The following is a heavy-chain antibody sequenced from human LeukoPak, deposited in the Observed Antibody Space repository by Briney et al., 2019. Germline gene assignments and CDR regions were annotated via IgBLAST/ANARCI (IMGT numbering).Heavy chain of an antibody. CDR1: GYTFTNYD. J-gene: IGHJ5*02. Sequence: ASVKVSCKASGYTFTNYDINWVRQATGQGPEWMGWMNPKSGNTGYAQKFQGRVAMTRNTSISTAYMELSSLRSDDTAVYYCARDQDIVVVVAALRQREMGGFDPWGQGTLVTVSS. CDR3: ARDQDIVVVVAALRQREMGGFDP. CDR2: MNPKSGNT. D-gene: IGHD2-15*01. V-gene: IGHV1-8*01.